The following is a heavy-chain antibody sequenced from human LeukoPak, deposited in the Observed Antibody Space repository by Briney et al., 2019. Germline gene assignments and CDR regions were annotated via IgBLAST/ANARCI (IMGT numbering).Heavy chain of an antibody. D-gene: IGHD2-2*01. CDR2: IYYSGST. CDR3: ARTTEGYCSSASCFGFSYSYYMDV. J-gene: IGHJ6*03. Sequence: SETLSLTCTVSGGSISSSSYYWGWIRQPPGKGLEWIGSIYYSGSTYYNPSLKSRVTISVDTSKNQFSLKLSSVIAADTAVYYCARTTEGYCSSASCFGFSYSYYMDVWGKGTTVTIPS. CDR1: GGSISSSSYY. V-gene: IGHV4-39*07.